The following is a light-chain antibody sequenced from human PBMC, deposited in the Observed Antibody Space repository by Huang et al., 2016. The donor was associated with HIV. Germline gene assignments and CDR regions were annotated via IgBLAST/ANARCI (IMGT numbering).Light chain of an antibody. CDR2: GAS. V-gene: IGKV3-20*01. J-gene: IGKJ4*01. CDR3: QQYGSSPLT. CDR1: QTVNRDF. Sequence: EIVLTQSPGTLALSPGERATLSCRDSQTVNRDFLAWYQPQPGQAPRLRISGASNRATFIPDRFSGSWSGTDFTLTITRLEPEDFAIYYCQQYGSSPLTFGGGTRVEIK.